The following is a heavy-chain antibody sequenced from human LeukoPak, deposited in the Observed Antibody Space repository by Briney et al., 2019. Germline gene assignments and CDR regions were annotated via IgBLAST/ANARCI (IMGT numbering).Heavy chain of an antibody. CDR3: ASGTYHYDSSGYYLDAFDI. Sequence: EASVKVSCKASGGTFSSYAISWVRQAPGQGLEWMGGIIPIFGTANYAQKFQGRVTITADESTSTAYMELSSLRSEDTAVYYCASGTYHYDSSGYYLDAFDIWGQGTMVTVSS. J-gene: IGHJ3*02. CDR2: IIPIFGTA. CDR1: GGTFSSYA. D-gene: IGHD3-22*01. V-gene: IGHV1-69*13.